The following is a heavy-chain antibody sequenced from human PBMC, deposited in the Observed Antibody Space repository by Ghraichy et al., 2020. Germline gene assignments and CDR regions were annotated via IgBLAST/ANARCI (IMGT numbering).Heavy chain of an antibody. CDR1: GFTFSDYA. CDR3: ARNDTTKGVFDY. CDR2: INGGAYSI. Sequence: GRSLRLSCAASGFTFSDYAMGWVRQAPGKGLEWVSVINGGAYSINYAASVKGRFTISRDNFKNTVFLQMNNLRVEDTAIYYCARNDTTKGVFDYWGLGTQVTVSS. D-gene: IGHD2-8*01. V-gene: IGHV3-23*03. J-gene: IGHJ4*02.